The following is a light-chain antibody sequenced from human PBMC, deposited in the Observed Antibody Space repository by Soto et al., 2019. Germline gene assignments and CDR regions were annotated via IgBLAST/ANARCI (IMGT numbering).Light chain of an antibody. CDR1: QSVRSW. CDR2: KAS. V-gene: IGKV1-5*03. Sequence: DIQMTQSPSSLSASVGDRVTITCRASQSVRSWLAWYQQKPGKAPKLLIYKASILEGGVPSRFSGSGSGTEFTLTISNLQPDDFASYCCHQYNSYPWTFGQGTKVDI. CDR3: HQYNSYPWT. J-gene: IGKJ1*01.